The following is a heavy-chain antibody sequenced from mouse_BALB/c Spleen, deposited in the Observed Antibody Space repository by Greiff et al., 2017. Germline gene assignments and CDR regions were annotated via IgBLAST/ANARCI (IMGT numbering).Heavy chain of an antibody. V-gene: IGHV14-3*02. CDR2: IDPANGNT. CDR3: ASLGYFY. Sequence: VHVKQSGAELVKPGASVKLSCTASGFNIKDTYMHWVKQRPEQGLEWIGRIDPANGNTKYDPKFQGKATITADTSSNTAYLQLSSLTSEDTAVYYCASLGYFYWGQGTSVTVSS. D-gene: IGHD3-1*01. J-gene: IGHJ4*01. CDR1: GFNIKDTY.